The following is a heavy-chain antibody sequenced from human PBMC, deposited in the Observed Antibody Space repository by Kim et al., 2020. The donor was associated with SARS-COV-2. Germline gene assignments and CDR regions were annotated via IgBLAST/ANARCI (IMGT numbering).Heavy chain of an antibody. CDR1: GFTFSSYA. Sequence: GGSLRLSCAASGFTFSSYAMHCVRQAPGKGLEWVAVISYDGSNKYYADSVKGRFTISRDNSKNTLYLQMNSLRAEDTAVYYCARGLTPGTTPTYYFDYWGQGTLVTVSS. D-gene: IGHD1-7*01. CDR3: ARGLTPGTTPTYYFDY. CDR2: ISYDGSNK. V-gene: IGHV3-30-3*01. J-gene: IGHJ4*02.